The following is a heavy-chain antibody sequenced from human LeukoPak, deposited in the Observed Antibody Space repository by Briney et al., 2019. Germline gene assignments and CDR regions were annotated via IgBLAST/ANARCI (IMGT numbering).Heavy chain of an antibody. Sequence: PGGSLRLSCAASGFTFSSYSMNWLPQAPGKGLVGVSYISSSSSTIYYADSVKGRFTISRDNAKNSLYLQMNSLRDEDTAVYYCASGTYSSSWYPGADYWGQGTLVTVSS. CDR1: GFTFSSYS. CDR2: ISSSSSTI. D-gene: IGHD6-13*01. CDR3: ASGTYSSSWYPGADY. J-gene: IGHJ4*02. V-gene: IGHV3-48*02.